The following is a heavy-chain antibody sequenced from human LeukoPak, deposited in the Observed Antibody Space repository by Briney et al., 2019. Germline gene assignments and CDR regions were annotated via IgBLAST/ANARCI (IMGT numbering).Heavy chain of an antibody. CDR1: GGSISSYY. CDR3: ARHQINWFDP. CDR2: IYYSGST. J-gene: IGHJ5*02. V-gene: IGHV4-59*08. Sequence: SETLSLTCTVSGGSISSYYWSWIRQPPGKGLEWIGYIYYSGSTNYNPSLKSRVTISVDTSKNQFSLKLSSVTAADTAVYYCARHQINWFDPWGQGTLVIVSS.